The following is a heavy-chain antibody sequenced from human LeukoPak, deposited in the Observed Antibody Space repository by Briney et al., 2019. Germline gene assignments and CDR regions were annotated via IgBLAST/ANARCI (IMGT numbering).Heavy chain of an antibody. CDR2: TKNKADSYIT. CDR3: ARDTAAALDH. J-gene: IGHJ4*02. D-gene: IGHD6-13*01. CDR1: GFTFSDHY. V-gene: IGHV3-72*01. Sequence: HPGGSLRLSCAASGFTFSDHYMDWVRQAPGKGLEWIVRTKNKADSYITQYAASVKGRFISSRDDSKNSLWLQMNSLKTEDTAVYYCARDTAAALDHWGQGILVTVSS.